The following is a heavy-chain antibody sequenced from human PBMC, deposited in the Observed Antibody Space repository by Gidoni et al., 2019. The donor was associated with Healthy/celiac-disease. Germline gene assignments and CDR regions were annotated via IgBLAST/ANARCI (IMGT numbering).Heavy chain of an antibody. Sequence: SLRLSCAASGFTFSSYAMHWVRQAPGKGLEWVAVISYDGSNKYYADSVKGRFTISRDNSKNTLYLQMNSLRAEDTAVYYCARGGAVAGILGWFDPWGQGTLVTVSS. CDR2: ISYDGSNK. D-gene: IGHD6-19*01. J-gene: IGHJ5*02. V-gene: IGHV3-30-3*01. CDR1: GFTFSSYA. CDR3: ARGGAVAGILGWFDP.